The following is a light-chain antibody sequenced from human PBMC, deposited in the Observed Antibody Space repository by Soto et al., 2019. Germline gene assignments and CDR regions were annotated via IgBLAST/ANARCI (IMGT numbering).Light chain of an antibody. V-gene: IGLV2-8*01. CDR1: SSDVGGYNY. J-gene: IGLJ2*01. CDR3: GSYPGSNVV. CDR2: EVN. Sequence: QSALTQPPSASGSPGQSVTISCTGTSSDVGGYNYVSWYQQHPGKAPKLMIYEVNERPSGVPDRSSGSKSVNTASLTVSGLQAEDEADYDCGSYPGSNVVFGGGTKLTVL.